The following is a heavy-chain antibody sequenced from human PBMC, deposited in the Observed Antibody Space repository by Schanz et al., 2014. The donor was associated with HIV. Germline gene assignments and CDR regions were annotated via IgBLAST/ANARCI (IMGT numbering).Heavy chain of an antibody. CDR1: GFTLEDYA. J-gene: IGHJ6*02. CDR3: AKGIMGATEYYYGMDV. CDR2: MSWNRRRI. V-gene: IGHV3-9*01. D-gene: IGHD1-26*01. Sequence: EVQLLESGGGSVQRGGSLRLSCAASGFTLEDYAMHWVRQVPGKGLEWVSGMSWNRRRIGYGDAVKGRFTISRDNANNVVYLEMNGLRVEDTALYYCAKGIMGATEYYYGMDVWGQGTMVTVSS.